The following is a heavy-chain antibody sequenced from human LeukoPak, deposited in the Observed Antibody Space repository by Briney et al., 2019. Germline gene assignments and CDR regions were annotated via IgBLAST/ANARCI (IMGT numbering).Heavy chain of an antibody. J-gene: IGHJ4*02. CDR1: GYSFTSYW. V-gene: IGHV5-51*01. Sequence: GESLRISCKGSGYSFTSYWIGWVRQMPGKGLEWMGIIYPGDSDTRYSPSFQGQVTISADKSISTAYLQWSSLKASDTAMYYCARIFSGSRTVTAHFDYWGQGTLVTVSS. CDR3: ARIFSGSRTVTAHFDY. D-gene: IGHD4-17*01. CDR2: IYPGDSDT.